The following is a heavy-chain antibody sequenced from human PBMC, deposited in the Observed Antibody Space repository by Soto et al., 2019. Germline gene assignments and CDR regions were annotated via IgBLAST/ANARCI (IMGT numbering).Heavy chain of an antibody. CDR1: GGSISSGDYY. J-gene: IGHJ6*02. V-gene: IGHV4-30-4*01. CDR2: IYYSGST. D-gene: IGHD3-10*01. Sequence: SETLSLTCTVSGGSISSGDYYWSWIRQPPGKGLEWIGYIYYSGSTYYNPSLKSRVTISVDTSKNLFSLKLSSVTAADTAVYYCARDPTYYYGSGSYYNYYYGMDVWGQGTTVTVSS. CDR3: ARDPTYYYGSGSYYNYYYGMDV.